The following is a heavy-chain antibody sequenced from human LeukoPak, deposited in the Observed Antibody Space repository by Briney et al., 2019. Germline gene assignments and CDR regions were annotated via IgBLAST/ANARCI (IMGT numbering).Heavy chain of an antibody. CDR2: VDHTGST. CDR3: ARGRVSSSTWYSTYYYYFYMDV. V-gene: IGHV4-59*01. D-gene: IGHD1-1*01. J-gene: IGHJ6*03. CDR1: DDSITMYY. Sequence: SETLSLTCTVSDDSITMYYWTWIRQPPGKGLEWIGYVDHTGSTNFNPSLNGRVSISRDTSKNLFSLRLRSVTAADTAVYFRARGRVSSSTWYSTYYYYFYMDVWGKGTTVTVSS.